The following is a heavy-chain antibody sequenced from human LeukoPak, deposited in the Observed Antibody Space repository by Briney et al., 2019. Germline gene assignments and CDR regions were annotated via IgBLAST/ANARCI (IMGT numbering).Heavy chain of an antibody. D-gene: IGHD3-10*01. CDR1: GFTFSSYA. J-gene: IGHJ3*02. CDR2: ISGSGGST. Sequence: PGGSLRLSCAASGFTFSSYAMSWVRQAPGKGLEWVSAISGSGGSTYYADSVKGRFTISRDNAKNSLYLQMNSLRAEDTAVYYCARNGQLWFGELFDAFDIWGQGTMVTVSS. CDR3: ARNGQLWFGELFDAFDI. V-gene: IGHV3-23*01.